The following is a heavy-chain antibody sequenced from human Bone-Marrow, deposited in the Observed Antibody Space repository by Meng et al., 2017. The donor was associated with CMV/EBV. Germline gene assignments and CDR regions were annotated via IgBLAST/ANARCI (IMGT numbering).Heavy chain of an antibody. J-gene: IGHJ4*02. CDR2: IFPGDSDT. V-gene: IGHV5-51*01. CDR3: ARGTAAIRRLFDY. CDR1: GYSFTSYW. Sequence: GGSLRLSCKGSGYSFTSYWTGWVRQMPGKGLEWMGIIFPGDSDTRYSPSFQGQVTISADKSISTAYLQWSSMKASDTAMYYCARGTAAIRRLFDYWGQGTQVTVYS. D-gene: IGHD2-2*02.